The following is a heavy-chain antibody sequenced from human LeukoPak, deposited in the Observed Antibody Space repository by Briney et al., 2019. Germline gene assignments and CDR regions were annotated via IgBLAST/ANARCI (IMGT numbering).Heavy chain of an antibody. V-gene: IGHV3-48*01. D-gene: IGHD3-22*01. J-gene: IGHJ4*02. CDR2: ITGRSTAI. CDR1: GFTFSSFR. CDR3: AEGWDYFDTTGNYYDLDY. Sequence: GGSLRLSCAASGFTFSSFRMNWVRQAPGKGLEWLSYITGRSTAIFYADSVKGRFSISRDNDMNSLYLQMSSLRVEDTAVYYCAEGWDYFDTTGNYYDLDYWGQGTLVTVSS.